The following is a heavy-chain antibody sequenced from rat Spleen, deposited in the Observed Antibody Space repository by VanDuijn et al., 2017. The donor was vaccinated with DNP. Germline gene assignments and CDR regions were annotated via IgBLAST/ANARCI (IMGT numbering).Heavy chain of an antibody. V-gene: IGHV5-19*01. D-gene: IGHD1-11*01. CDR2: ISASGGST. J-gene: IGHJ2*01. CDR3: TTDFERGY. CDR1: GFTFSFYG. Sequence: EVQLVESGGGLVQPGRSLKLSCAASGFTFSFYGMAWVRQAPKKGLEWVASISASGGSTSYRDSVKGRFTISRENAKSTLTLQMDSLRSEDTATFYCTTDFERGYWGQGVMVTVSS.